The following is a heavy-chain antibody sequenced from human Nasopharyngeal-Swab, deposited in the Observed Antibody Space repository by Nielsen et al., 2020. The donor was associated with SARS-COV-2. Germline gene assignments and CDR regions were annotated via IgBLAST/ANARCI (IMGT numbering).Heavy chain of an antibody. V-gene: IGHV3-21*01. D-gene: IGHD1-26*01. CDR1: GITFSSYS. CDR2: ISSSSSYI. J-gene: IGHJ4*02. Sequence: GGSLRLSCAASGITFSSYSMNWVRQAPGKGLGWVSSISSSSSYIYYADSVKGRFTISRDNAKNSLYLQMNSLRAGDTAVYYCARDPMYSGSYRDYWGQGTLVTVTS. CDR3: ARDPMYSGSYRDY.